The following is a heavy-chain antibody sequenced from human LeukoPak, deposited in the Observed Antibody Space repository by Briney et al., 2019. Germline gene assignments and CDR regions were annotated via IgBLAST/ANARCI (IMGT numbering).Heavy chain of an antibody. J-gene: IGHJ4*02. CDR3: ARLSSGLDY. Sequence: PGGSLRLSCAASGFTFSSYSMNWVRQAPGKGLEWVSAISGSGGSTYYADSVKGRFTISRDNSKNTLYLQMNSLRAEDTAVYYCARLSSGLDYWGQGTLVTVSS. V-gene: IGHV3-23*01. CDR2: ISGSGGST. D-gene: IGHD3-22*01. CDR1: GFTFSSYS.